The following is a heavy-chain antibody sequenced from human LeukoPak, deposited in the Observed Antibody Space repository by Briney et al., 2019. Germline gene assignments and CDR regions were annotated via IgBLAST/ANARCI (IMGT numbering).Heavy chain of an antibody. J-gene: IGHJ4*02. CDR1: GFSLSTNSTC. CDR2: IGWVDDK. D-gene: IGHD1-26*01. Sequence: RTSGPTLVKPTQTLTLTCTFSGFSLSTNSTCVSWIRQPPGKALEWLAPIGWVDDKYYSTSLKTRLTISKDTSKNQVVLTMTNMDPVDTATYYCARMITLSDGRYSSKTLDYWGQGTLVTVSS. CDR3: ARMITLSDGRYSSKTLDY. V-gene: IGHV2-70*01.